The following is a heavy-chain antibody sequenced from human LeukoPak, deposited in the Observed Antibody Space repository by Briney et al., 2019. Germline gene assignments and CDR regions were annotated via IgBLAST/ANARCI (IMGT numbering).Heavy chain of an antibody. Sequence: GGSLRLSCAASGFTFSSYWMSWVRQAPGKGLEWVANIKQDGSGKYYVDSVKGRFTISRDNAKNSLYLQMNSLRAEDTAVYYCARDGYCSGGSCYWVYGMDVWGQGTTVTVSS. V-gene: IGHV3-7*01. J-gene: IGHJ6*02. CDR1: GFTFSSYW. CDR3: ARDGYCSGGSCYWVYGMDV. CDR2: IKQDGSGK. D-gene: IGHD2-15*01.